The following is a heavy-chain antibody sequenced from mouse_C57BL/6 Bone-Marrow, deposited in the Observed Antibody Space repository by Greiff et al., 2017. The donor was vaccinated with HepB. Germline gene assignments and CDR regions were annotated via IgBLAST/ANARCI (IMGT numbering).Heavy chain of an antibody. V-gene: IGHV1-9*01. CDR1: GYTFTGYW. CDR2: SLPGIGST. D-gene: IGHD2-1*01. Sequence: VQLQQSGAELMKPGASVKISCKATGYTFTGYWIEWVKQRPGHGLEWIGESLPGIGSTNYNDKFKGKATVTADTSSTTASMKLSSLTTEDSAIYYCARYGDYYGNYDVYAMDYWGQGTSVTVSS. CDR3: ARYGDYYGNYDVYAMDY. J-gene: IGHJ4*01.